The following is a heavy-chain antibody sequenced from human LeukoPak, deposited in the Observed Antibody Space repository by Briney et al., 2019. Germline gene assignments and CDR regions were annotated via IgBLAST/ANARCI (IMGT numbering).Heavy chain of an antibody. Sequence: GASVKVSCKASGYTFTGYYMHWVRQAPGQGLEWMGWINPNSGGTNYAQKFQGRVTMTRDTSISTAYMELSSLRSEDTAVYYCATASSYSSYWFDPWGQGTLVTVSS. D-gene: IGHD6-6*01. CDR3: ATASSYSSYWFDP. CDR2: INPNSGGT. J-gene: IGHJ5*02. V-gene: IGHV1-2*02. CDR1: GYTFTGYY.